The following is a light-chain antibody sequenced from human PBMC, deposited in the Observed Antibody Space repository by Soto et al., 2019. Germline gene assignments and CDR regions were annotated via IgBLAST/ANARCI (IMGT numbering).Light chain of an antibody. CDR2: SNN. CDR3: AAWDDSLNGWV. J-gene: IGLJ3*02. Sequence: QSVLTQPPSASGTPGQRVTISCSGSSSNIGSNTVNWYQQLPGTAPQLLIYSNNQRPSGVPDRFSGSKSGTSASLAISGLQYGDEADYYCAAWDDSLNGWVFGGGTKLTVL. V-gene: IGLV1-44*01. CDR1: SSNIGSNT.